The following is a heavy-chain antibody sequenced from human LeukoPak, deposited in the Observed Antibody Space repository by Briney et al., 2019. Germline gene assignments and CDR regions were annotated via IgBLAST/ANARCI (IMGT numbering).Heavy chain of an antibody. V-gene: IGHV4-4*07. J-gene: IGHJ3*01. CDR2: VYNTGNT. D-gene: IGHD3-3*01. Sequence: PSETLSLTCTVSGGSVTSYYWNWIRQPAGKGLEWIGRVYNTGNTWDNPSLRGRVFISIDTSKNQFSLRLSSVTAADTAVYYCARITIFGVVTDDAFDVWGQGTMVTVSS. CDR3: ARITIFGVVTDDAFDV. CDR1: GGSVTSYY.